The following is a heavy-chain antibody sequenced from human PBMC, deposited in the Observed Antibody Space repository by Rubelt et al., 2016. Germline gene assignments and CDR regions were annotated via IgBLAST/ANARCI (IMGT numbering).Heavy chain of an antibody. J-gene: IGHJ6*02. Sequence: QVQLVESGGGVVQPGRSLRLSCAASGFTFSSYAMHWVRQAPGKGLEWVAVISYDGSNKYYADSVKGRFTIARDNAKKTLYLQMNSLRAEDTAVYYCARDGCITMSCMDVWGQGTTVTVSS. CDR3: ARDGCITMSCMDV. D-gene: IGHD3-10*02. CDR2: ISYDGSNK. CDR1: GFTFSSYA. V-gene: IGHV3-30*04.